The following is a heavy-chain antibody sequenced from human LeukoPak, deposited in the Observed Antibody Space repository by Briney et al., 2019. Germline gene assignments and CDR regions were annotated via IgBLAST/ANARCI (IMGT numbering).Heavy chain of an antibody. CDR2: IYHSGST. V-gene: IGHV4-4*02. J-gene: IGHJ6*03. Sequence: SETLSLTCAVSGGSISSSNWWSWVRQSPGKGLEWIGEIYHSGSTNYNPSLRSRVSISIDKSKNQFSLKLSSVTAADKAVYYCARRYSGSYGLYSHHSMDVWGKGTTVTISS. CDR1: GGSISSSNW. D-gene: IGHD1-26*01. CDR3: ARRYSGSYGLYSHHSMDV.